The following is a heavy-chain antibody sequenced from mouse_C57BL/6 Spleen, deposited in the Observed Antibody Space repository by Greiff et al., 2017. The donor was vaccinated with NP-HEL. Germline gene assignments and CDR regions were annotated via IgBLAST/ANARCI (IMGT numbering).Heavy chain of an antibody. CDR3: ARAGTGAMDY. CDR2: IHPNSGST. J-gene: IGHJ4*01. Sequence: QVQLQQPGAELVKPGASVKLSCKASGYTFTSYWMHWVKQRPGQGLEWIGMIHPNSGSTNYNEKFKSKATLTVVKSSSTAYMQLSSLTSEDSAVYYCARAGTGAMDYWGQGTSVTVSS. V-gene: IGHV1-64*01. CDR1: GYTFTSYW. D-gene: IGHD3-3*01.